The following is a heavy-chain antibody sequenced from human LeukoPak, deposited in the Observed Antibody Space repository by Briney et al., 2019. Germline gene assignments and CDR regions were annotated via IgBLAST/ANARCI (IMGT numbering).Heavy chain of an antibody. CDR2: ITSNGGST. CDR1: GFTLSNYV. J-gene: IGHJ4*02. D-gene: IGHD3-10*01. CDR3: VKGGGSVHYGSGGFFDS. V-gene: IGHV3-64D*09. Sequence: PGGSLRLSCSASGFTLSNYVMHWVRQAPGKGLEYVSAITSNGGSTYYAESVKGRFTFSRDNSKNTLYLQMSSLRAEDTAVYYCVKGGGSVHYGSGGFFDSWGQGTLVTVSS.